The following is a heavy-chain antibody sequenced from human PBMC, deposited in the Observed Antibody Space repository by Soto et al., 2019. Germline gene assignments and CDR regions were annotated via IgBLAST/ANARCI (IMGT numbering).Heavy chain of an antibody. J-gene: IGHJ4*02. D-gene: IGHD3-10*01. CDR1: GEAFSAYY. V-gene: IGHV4-34*01. CDR3: ARGRSDYLGSLPLDC. CDR2: INHSGSS. Sequence: QVHLQQWGAGLLKPSETLSLTCAVSGEAFSAYYWNWIRLSPGQGLDWFGEINHSGSSTYNPSLESRVTMSVDTSRNQFSLKLTSVTAAETAVYSCARGRSDYLGSLPLDCWGQGHLVSFSS.